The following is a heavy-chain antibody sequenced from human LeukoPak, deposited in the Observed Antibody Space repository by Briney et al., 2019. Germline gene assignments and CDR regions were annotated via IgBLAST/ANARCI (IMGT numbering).Heavy chain of an antibody. CDR3: AGGQGWHFDL. J-gene: IGHJ2*01. V-gene: IGHV3-7*01. CDR2: IRQDGSDE. CDR1: GISLSSLW. Sequence: GGSLSLSCAASGISLSSLWMSWFRQAPGKGLEWVADIRQDGSDEHYVASVKGRFTISRDSTSLFLQMNSLRAEDTAIYYCAGGQGWHFDLWGRGTLITVSS. D-gene: IGHD2-15*01.